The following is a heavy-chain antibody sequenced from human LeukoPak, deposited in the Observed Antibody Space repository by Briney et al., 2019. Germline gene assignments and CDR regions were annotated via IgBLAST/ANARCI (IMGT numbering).Heavy chain of an antibody. D-gene: IGHD6-25*01. CDR2: IYPRDSQI. CDR1: GYNFTTYW. J-gene: IGHJ5*02. Sequence: GESLKISCKASGYNFTTYWIGWVRQMPGKGLEYMGIIYPRDSQIRYSPSFQGQVTISAAKSISTAYLQWTSLKASDTAIYYCARHTKRPQAGWFDPWGQGTLVTVSS. V-gene: IGHV5-51*01. CDR3: ARHTKRPQAGWFDP.